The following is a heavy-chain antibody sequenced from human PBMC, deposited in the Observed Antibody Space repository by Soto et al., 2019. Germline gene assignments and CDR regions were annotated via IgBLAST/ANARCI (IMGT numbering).Heavy chain of an antibody. V-gene: IGHV1-18*01. CDR3: ARHGTTVVTHTDFDY. Sequence: ASVKVSCKASGYTFTSYGISWVRQAPGQGLEWMGWISAYNGNTNYAQKLQGRVTMTTDTSTSTAYMELRSLRSDDTAVYYCARHGTTVVTHTDFDYWGQGTLVTVSS. CDR2: ISAYNGNT. D-gene: IGHD4-17*01. CDR1: GYTFTSYG. J-gene: IGHJ4*02.